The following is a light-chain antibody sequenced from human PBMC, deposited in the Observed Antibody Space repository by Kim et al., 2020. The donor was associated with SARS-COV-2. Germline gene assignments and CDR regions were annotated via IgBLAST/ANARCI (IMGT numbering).Light chain of an antibody. CDR3: QQYGGSPSFT. CDR2: AAS. CDR1: QRVTSNY. J-gene: IGKJ5*01. Sequence: AVDAPPLSCSASQRVTSNYLPWYQHRPGQAPRLLIYAASKRAEGIPDRFSGSGSVAYFTLTISRLEPEDFAVYYCQQYGGSPSFTFGQGTRLEIK. V-gene: IGKV3-20*01.